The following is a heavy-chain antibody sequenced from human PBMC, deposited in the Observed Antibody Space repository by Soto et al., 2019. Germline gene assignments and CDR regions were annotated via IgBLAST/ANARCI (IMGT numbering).Heavy chain of an antibody. Sequence: LRLSCAASGFTFSSYAMHWVRQAPGKGLEWVAVISYDGSNKYYADSVKGRFTISRDNSKNTLYLQMNSLRAEDTAVYYCARTYYDILTGSHTDYGMDVWGQGTTVTVSS. V-gene: IGHV3-30-3*01. CDR2: ISYDGSNK. CDR3: ARTYYDILTGSHTDYGMDV. CDR1: GFTFSSYA. D-gene: IGHD3-9*01. J-gene: IGHJ6*02.